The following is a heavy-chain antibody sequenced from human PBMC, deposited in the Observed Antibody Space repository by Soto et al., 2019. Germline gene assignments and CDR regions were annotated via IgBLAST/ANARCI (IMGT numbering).Heavy chain of an antibody. CDR1: GYTFTGYY. D-gene: IGHD3-3*01. CDR3: ARLSIFGVDDAFDI. CDR2: INPNSGGT. V-gene: IGHV1-2*04. J-gene: IGHJ3*02. Sequence: ASVKVSCKASGYTFTGYYMHWVRQAPGKGLEWMGWINPNSGGTNYAQKFQGWVTMTTDTSISTAYMELSRLRSDDTAVYYCARLSIFGVDDAFDIWGQGTMVTVSS.